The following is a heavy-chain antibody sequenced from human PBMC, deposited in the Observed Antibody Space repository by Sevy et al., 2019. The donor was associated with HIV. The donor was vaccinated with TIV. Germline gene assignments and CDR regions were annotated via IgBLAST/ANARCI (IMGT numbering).Heavy chain of an antibody. CDR1: GFTFSTYA. V-gene: IGHV3-23*01. D-gene: IGHD3-3*01. J-gene: IGHJ3*02. CDR2: ISGSGGGT. Sequence: GGSLRLSCAASGFTFSTYAMSWVRQAPGKGLEWVSPISGSGGGTFYADSVKGRFTISRDNSKNTLYLQMNSLRVEDTAVYYCAKFFPHDAFDIWGQGTMVTVSS. CDR3: AKFFPHDAFDI.